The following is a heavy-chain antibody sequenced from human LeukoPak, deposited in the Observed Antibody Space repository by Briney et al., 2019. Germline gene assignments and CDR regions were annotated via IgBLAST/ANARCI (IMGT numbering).Heavy chain of an antibody. CDR2: IYHSGST. CDR1: GGSVSSSNW. D-gene: IGHD6-19*01. Sequence: SGTLSLTCVVSGGSVSSSNWWSWVRQPPGKGLEWIGEIYHSGSTNYNPSLKSRVTISVDKSKNQFSLKLSSVTAADMAVYYCASGSGWYRRDAFDIWGQGTMVTVSS. V-gene: IGHV4-4*02. CDR3: ASGSGWYRRDAFDI. J-gene: IGHJ3*02.